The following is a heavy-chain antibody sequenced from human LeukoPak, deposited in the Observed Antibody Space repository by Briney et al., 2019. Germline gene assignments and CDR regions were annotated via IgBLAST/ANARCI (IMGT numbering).Heavy chain of an antibody. CDR2: ISDSGGRT. CDR1: GIILSNYG. J-gene: IGHJ4*02. Sequence: EGSLRLSCAVSGIILSNYGMSWVRQAPGKGLEWVAGISDSGGRTNYADSVKGRFTISRDNPKNTLYLQMNSLRAEDTAVYFCAKRGVVIRVILVGFHKEAYYFDSWGQGALVTVSS. CDR3: AKRGVVIRVILVGFHKEAYYFDS. V-gene: IGHV3-23*01. D-gene: IGHD3-22*01.